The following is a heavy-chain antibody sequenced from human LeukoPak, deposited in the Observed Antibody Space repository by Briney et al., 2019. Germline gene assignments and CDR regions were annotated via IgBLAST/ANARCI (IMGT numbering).Heavy chain of an antibody. D-gene: IGHD3-3*01. J-gene: IGHJ4*02. CDR2: ISSSGRTI. CDR1: GFTFSSYE. V-gene: IGHV3-48*03. Sequence: GGSLRLSCAASGFTFSSYEMNWVRQAPGKGLEWISYISSSGRTIYNADSVKGRITISRDNAKNSLYLQMNSLRAEDTAVYYCARDDSGYDFWSGYPDYWGQGTLVTVSS. CDR3: ARDDSGYDFWSGYPDY.